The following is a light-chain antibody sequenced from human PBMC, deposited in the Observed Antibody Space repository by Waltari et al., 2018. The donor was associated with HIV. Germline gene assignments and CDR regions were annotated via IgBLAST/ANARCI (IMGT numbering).Light chain of an antibody. CDR3: ESYTSTSVWV. CDR2: AVS. Sequence: QSALTQPASVSGFPGQSITISCTGSSNDVGGYNYVSWYQQHPGKAPRLMIYAVSTRPSGVSDRLSGSKSGDTASLTISGLQPEDEADYYCESYTSTSVWVFGGGTRLTVL. J-gene: IGLJ3*02. CDR1: SNDVGGYNY. V-gene: IGLV2-14*03.